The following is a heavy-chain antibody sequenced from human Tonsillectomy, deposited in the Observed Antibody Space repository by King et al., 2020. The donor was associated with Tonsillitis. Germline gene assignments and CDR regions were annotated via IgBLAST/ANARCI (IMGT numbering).Heavy chain of an antibody. J-gene: IGHJ4*02. CDR3: VFWSVGF. CDR2: IKQDGSEE. CDR1: GLTFSSHW. Sequence: QLVQSGGGLVQPGGSLRLSCTASGLTFSSHWMTWVRQAPGKGLEWVAHIKQDGSEESYVDSVRGRFTISRDNAKKSLYLQMNSLRVEDTAVYYGVFWSVGFWGQGTLVTVSS. V-gene: IGHV3-7*01. D-gene: IGHD1-26*01.